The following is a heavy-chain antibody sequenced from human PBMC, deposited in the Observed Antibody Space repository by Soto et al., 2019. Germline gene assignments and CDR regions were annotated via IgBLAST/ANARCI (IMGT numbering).Heavy chain of an antibody. CDR1: GGSFSGYY. V-gene: IGHV4-34*01. CDR3: ARGLEQLPPNFDY. D-gene: IGHD6-6*01. CDR2: INHSGST. Sequence: KPSETLSLTCAVYGGSFSGYYWSWIRQPPGKGLEWIGEINHSGSTNYNPSLKSRVTISVDTSKNQFSLKLSSVTAADTAVYYCARGLEQLPPNFDYWGQGTLVTVSS. J-gene: IGHJ4*02.